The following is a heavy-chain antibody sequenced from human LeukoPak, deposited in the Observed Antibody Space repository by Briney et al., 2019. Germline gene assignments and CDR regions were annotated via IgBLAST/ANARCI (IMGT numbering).Heavy chain of an antibody. J-gene: IGHJ4*02. V-gene: IGHV3-7*03. CDR1: GITFSRFW. Sequence: GGSLRLSCAASGITFSRFWMSWVRKAPGKGLQWVANINQDGSEKHYVDSVKGRFTISRDDSKNTLYLQMNSLRAEDTAVYYCATRRPNYPFDYWGQGTLVTVSS. D-gene: IGHD3-10*01. CDR2: INQDGSEK. CDR3: ATRRPNYPFDY.